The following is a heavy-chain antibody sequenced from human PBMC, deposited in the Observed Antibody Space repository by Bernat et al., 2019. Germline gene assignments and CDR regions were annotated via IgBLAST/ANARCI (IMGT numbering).Heavy chain of an antibody. CDR2: IYYSGST. J-gene: IGHJ3*02. V-gene: IGHV4-59*01. CDR3: AREASRRGFGEWVDAFDI. CDR1: GGSISSYY. D-gene: IGHD3-10*01. Sequence: QVQLQESGPGLVKPSETLSLTCTVSGGSISSYYWSWIRQPPGKGLEWIGYIYYSGSTNYNPSLKSRVTISVDTSKNQLSLKLSAVTAADPAVYYCAREASRRGFGEWVDAFDIWGQGTMVTVSS.